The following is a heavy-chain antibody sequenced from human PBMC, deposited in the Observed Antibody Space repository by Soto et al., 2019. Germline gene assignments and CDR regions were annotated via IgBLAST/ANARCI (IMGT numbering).Heavy chain of an antibody. V-gene: IGHV3-23*01. CDR2: TSASGGST. J-gene: IGHJ4*02. Sequence: GGSLRLSCAASGFPFSNYPMTWVRQAPGKGLEWVSSTSASGGSTYYADSVKGRFTISRANSKNTLYLYMNNLRPEDTAVYYCAKEQTHSQADTSSIFDYWGQGTLVTVSS. CDR1: GFPFSNYP. D-gene: IGHD2-2*01. CDR3: AKEQTHSQADTSSIFDY.